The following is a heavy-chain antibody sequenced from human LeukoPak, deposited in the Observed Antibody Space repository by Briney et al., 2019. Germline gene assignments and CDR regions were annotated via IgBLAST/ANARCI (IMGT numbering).Heavy chain of an antibody. CDR1: GGSISSSSYY. CDR3: ARQGGGRALLGAFDI. CDR2: IYYSGST. D-gene: IGHD3-16*01. J-gene: IGHJ3*02. Sequence: SETLSLTCTVSGGSISSSSYYLGWIRQPPGKGLEWIGSIYYSGSTYYSPSLKSRVTISVDTSKNQFSLKLSSVTAADTAVYYCARQGGGRALLGAFDIWGQGTMVTVSS. V-gene: IGHV4-39*01.